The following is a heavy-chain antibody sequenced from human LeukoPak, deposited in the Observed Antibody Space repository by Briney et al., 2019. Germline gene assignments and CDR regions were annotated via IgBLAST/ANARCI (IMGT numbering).Heavy chain of an antibody. V-gene: IGHV3-30*18. CDR2: IPNDGSNK. CDR3: AKETGRWELE. CDR1: EFSFSGSW. J-gene: IGHJ4*02. D-gene: IGHD1-26*01. Sequence: GGSLRLSCAAAASEFSFSGSWMSWVRQAPGKGLEWVAVIPNDGSNKYYADSVKGRFTISRDNSKNTLYLQMNSLRAEDTAVYYCAKETGRWELEWGQGTLVTVSS.